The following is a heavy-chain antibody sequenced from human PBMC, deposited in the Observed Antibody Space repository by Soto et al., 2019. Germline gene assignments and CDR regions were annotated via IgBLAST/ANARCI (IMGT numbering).Heavy chain of an antibody. J-gene: IGHJ4*02. CDR2: LNPNSGNT. CDR3: ARGKGYSSGWPPGY. Sequence: QVQLVQSGAEVKKPGASVKVSCKASGYTFIDNYIHWVRQAPGQGLEWMGWLNPNSGNTNYARKFLGRVTMTRDTSVSTAYLELSRLSSDDTALYYCARGKGYSSGWPPGYWGQGTLVTVSS. V-gene: IGHV1-2*02. D-gene: IGHD6-19*01. CDR1: GYTFIDNY.